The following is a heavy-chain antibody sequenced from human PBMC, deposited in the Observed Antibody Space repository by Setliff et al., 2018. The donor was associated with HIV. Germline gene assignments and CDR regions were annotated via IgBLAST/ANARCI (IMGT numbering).Heavy chain of an antibody. Sequence: ASVKVSCKASGYTFTGYYFHWVRQAPGQGLEWMGWIDPNSADTIYAQKFQGRVTMTRDTSISTAYMDLSRLRSDDTAVYYCATLDYWGQGTLVTVSS. CDR3: ATLDY. CDR2: IDPNSADT. CDR1: GYTFTGYY. J-gene: IGHJ4*02. V-gene: IGHV1-2*02.